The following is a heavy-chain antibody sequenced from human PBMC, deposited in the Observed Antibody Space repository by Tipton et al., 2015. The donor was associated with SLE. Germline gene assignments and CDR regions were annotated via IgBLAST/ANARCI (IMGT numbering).Heavy chain of an antibody. CDR3: ARGRDYYYYMDV. CDR2: IYHSGST. V-gene: IGHV4-38-2*02. J-gene: IGHJ6*03. CDR1: GYSISSGYY. Sequence: TLSLTCTVSGYSISSGYYWGWIRQPPGKGLEWIGNIYHSGSTYYNPSLKSRVTISVDTSKNQFSLKLSSVTAADTAVYYCARGRDYYYYMDVWGKGTTVTVSS.